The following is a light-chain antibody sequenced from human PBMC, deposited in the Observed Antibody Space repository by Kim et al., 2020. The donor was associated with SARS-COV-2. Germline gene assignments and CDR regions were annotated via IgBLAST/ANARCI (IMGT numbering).Light chain of an antibody. J-gene: IGLJ3*02. V-gene: IGLV1-44*01. CDR3: AAWDDSLSGRV. CDR1: SSNIGFSA. Sequence: QSVLTQPPSVSGTRGQRVTISCSGSSSNIGFSAVSWYQHLPGTAPKLLIYGNDQRPSGVPDRFSGSKSGTSASLAISGLQSQDEADYYCAAWDDSLSGRVFGGGTQLTVL. CDR2: GND.